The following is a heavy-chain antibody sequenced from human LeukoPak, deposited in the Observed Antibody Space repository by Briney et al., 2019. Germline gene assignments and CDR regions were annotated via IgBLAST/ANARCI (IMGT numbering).Heavy chain of an antibody. CDR2: ISYDGSNK. Sequence: SGGSLRLSCAASGFTFSSYAMHWVRQAPGKGLEWVAVISYDGSNKYYADSVKGRFTISRDNSKNTLYLQMNSLRAEDTAVYYCASCSGGSCYYLRLDYWGQGTLVTVSS. D-gene: IGHD2-15*01. J-gene: IGHJ4*02. CDR1: GFTFSSYA. V-gene: IGHV3-30*04. CDR3: ASCSGGSCYYLRLDY.